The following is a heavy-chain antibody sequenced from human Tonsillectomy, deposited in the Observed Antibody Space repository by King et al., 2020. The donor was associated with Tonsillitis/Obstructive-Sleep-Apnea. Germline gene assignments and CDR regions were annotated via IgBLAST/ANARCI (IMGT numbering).Heavy chain of an antibody. J-gene: IGHJ1*01. V-gene: IGHV4-39*01. CDR2: IYYSGST. D-gene: IGHD1-26*01. CDR1: GGSISSSSYY. CDR3: ARHETVGGDFQH. Sequence: QLQESGPGLVKPSETLSLTCTVSGGSISSSSYYWGWIRQPPGKGLEWIGSIYYSGSTYYNPSLKSRVTISVDTSKNQFSLKRSSVTAADTAVYYCARHETVGGDFQHWGQGTLVTVSS.